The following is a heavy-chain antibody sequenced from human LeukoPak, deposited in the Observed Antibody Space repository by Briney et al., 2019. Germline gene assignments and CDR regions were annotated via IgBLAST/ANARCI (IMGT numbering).Heavy chain of an antibody. J-gene: IGHJ5*02. CDR2: ISSSSSYI. CDR3: ARDPGGDCSSTSCYRRGEANWFDP. CDR1: GFTFSSYS. D-gene: IGHD2-2*02. V-gene: IGHV3-21*01. Sequence: GGSLRLSCAASGFTFSSYSMNWVRQAPGKGLEWVSSISSSSSYIYYADSVKGRFTISRDNAKNSLYLQMNSLRAEDTAVYYCARDPGGDCSSTSCYRRGEANWFDPWGQGTLVTVSS.